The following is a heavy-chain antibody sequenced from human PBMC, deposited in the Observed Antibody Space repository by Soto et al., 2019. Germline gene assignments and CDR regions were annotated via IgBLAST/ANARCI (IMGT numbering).Heavy chain of an antibody. Sequence: SETLSLTFTVSGGPISSYYWSWIRQPTGKGLEWIGRIYTSGSTNYNPSLKSRVTMSVDTSKNQFSLKLSSVTAADTAVYYCARATRQVAATNWFDPCGQGTLDTSPQ. J-gene: IGHJ5*02. CDR3: ARATRQVAATNWFDP. V-gene: IGHV4-4*07. D-gene: IGHD6-19*01. CDR1: GGPISSYY. CDR2: IYTSGST.